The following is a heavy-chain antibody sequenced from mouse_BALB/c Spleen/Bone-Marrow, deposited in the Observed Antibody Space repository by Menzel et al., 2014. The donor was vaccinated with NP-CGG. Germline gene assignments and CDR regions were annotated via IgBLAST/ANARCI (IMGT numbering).Heavy chain of an antibody. CDR1: GFSLTSYG. J-gene: IGHJ2*02. V-gene: IGHV2-6-1*01. CDR3: AKHGGGYFDY. CDR2: MWNDGST. Sequence: QVQLKESGPGLVAPSQSLSITCTLSGFSLTSYGVHWVRQPPGKGLEWLTVMWNDGSTTYNSALKSRLTISKDNSKSQVFLKMNSLQTDDTGMYYCAKHGGGYFDYWGQGTSLTVSS.